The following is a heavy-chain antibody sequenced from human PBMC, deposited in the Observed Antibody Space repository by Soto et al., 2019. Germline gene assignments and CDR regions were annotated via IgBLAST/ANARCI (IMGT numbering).Heavy chain of an antibody. Sequence: GASVKVSCKASGGTFSSYAISWVRQAPGQGLEWMGGIIPIFGTANYAQKFQGRVTITTDESTSTAYIELSSLRFEDTAVYYCARDRFATGSFDYWGQGTLVTVSS. CDR2: IIPIFGTA. D-gene: IGHD3-10*01. V-gene: IGHV1-69*05. CDR3: ARDRFATGSFDY. J-gene: IGHJ4*02. CDR1: GGTFSSYA.